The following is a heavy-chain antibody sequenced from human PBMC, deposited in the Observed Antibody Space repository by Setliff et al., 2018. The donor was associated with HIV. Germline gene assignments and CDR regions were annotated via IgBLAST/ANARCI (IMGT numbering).Heavy chain of an antibody. D-gene: IGHD1-1*01. J-gene: IGHJ3*02. Sequence: ASVKVSCKASGYTFTSHYMHWVRQAAGQGVEWMGIINLSGSTIYAQEFQCRVTMTRDTSTSTVYMELSSLRSEDTAVYYCARAGGTTGTTLDAFDIWG. CDR3: ARAGGTTGTTLDAFDI. V-gene: IGHV1-46*01. CDR1: GYTFTSHY. CDR2: INLSGST.